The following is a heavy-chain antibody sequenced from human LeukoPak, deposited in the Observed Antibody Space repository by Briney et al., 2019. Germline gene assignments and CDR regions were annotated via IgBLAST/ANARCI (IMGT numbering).Heavy chain of an antibody. CDR3: TKDITAGGLDY. J-gene: IGHJ4*02. CDR2: ISGSGGST. V-gene: IGHV3-23*01. CDR1: GFTFSSYA. D-gene: IGHD6-13*01. Sequence: PGGSLRLSCAASGFTFSSYAMSWVRQAPGKGLAWVSGISGSGGSTYYTDSVKGRFTISRDNAKNSLYLQMNSLRIDDTALYYCTKDITAGGLDYWGQGTLVTVSS.